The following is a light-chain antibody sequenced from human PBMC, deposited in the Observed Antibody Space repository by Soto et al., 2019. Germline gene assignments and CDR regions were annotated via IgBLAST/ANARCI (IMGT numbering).Light chain of an antibody. Sequence: EIVLTQSPATLSLSPGEKATLSCRASQSVSRFLAWYQQKPGQAPRLLIYDASNRATGIPARFSGSGSGTYSTLTISSQEPEDFAVYYCQQRSSWPPVTFGQGTRLEIK. CDR2: DAS. CDR1: QSVSRF. V-gene: IGKV3-11*01. CDR3: QQRSSWPPVT. J-gene: IGKJ5*01.